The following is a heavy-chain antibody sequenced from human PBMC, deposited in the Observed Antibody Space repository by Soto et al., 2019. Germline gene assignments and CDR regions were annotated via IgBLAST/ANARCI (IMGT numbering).Heavy chain of an antibody. J-gene: IGHJ6*01. V-gene: IGHV5-10-1*01. Sequence: GKGLEWMGRIDPSDSYTNYSPSFQGHVTISADKSISTAYLQWSSLKASDTAIFFCGRRRHTGCGNGLDVRGQGTTVSLSS. CDR3: GRRRHTGCGNGLDV. D-gene: IGHD2-21*01. CDR2: IDPSDSYT.